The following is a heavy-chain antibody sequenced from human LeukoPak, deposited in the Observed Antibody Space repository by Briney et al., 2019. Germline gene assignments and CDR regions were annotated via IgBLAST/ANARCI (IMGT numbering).Heavy chain of an antibody. CDR2: IYYSGSA. CDR1: GGSISSGGYY. CDR3: ARVNYGSATKEDY. V-gene: IGHV4-31*03. D-gene: IGHD3-10*01. Sequence: SQTLSLTCTVSGGSISSGGYYWSWIRQHPGKGLEWIGYIYYSGSAYYNPSLKSRVTISVDTSESQFSLKLSSVTAADTAVYYCARVNYGSATKEDYWGQGTLVTVSS. J-gene: IGHJ4*02.